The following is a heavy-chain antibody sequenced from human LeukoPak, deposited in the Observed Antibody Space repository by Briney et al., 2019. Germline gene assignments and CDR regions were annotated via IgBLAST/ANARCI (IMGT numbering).Heavy chain of an antibody. CDR2: IIPIFGTA. J-gene: IGHJ5*02. D-gene: IGHD6-19*01. CDR3: ARERIAVADNWFDP. Sequence: ASVKVSCKASGGTFSSYAISWVRQAPGQGLEWMGGIIPIFGTANYAQKFQGRVTITTDESTSTAYMELSSLRSEDTAVYYCARERIAVADNWFDPWGQGTLVTVSS. V-gene: IGHV1-69*05. CDR1: GGTFSSYA.